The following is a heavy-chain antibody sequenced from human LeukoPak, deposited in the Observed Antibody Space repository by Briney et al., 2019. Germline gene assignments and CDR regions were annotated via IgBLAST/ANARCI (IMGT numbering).Heavy chain of an antibody. CDR2: ISYDGSKQ. V-gene: IGHV3-30*18. D-gene: IGHD1-1*01. J-gene: IGHJ6*02. CDR1: GFTFSTYG. Sequence: GGSLRLSCAASGFTFSTYGMHWVRQAPGKGLEWVAVISYDGSKQYYADSVKGRCTISRDISKNTLYLQVNSLRAEDTAVYYCAKGNGIYGSYYYGMDVWGQGTTVTVSS. CDR3: AKGNGIYGSYYYGMDV.